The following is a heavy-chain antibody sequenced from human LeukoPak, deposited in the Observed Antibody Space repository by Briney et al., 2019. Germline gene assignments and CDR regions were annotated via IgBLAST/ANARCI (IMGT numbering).Heavy chain of an antibody. D-gene: IGHD5-12*01. CDR2: INQDGSVK. V-gene: IGHV3-7*01. J-gene: IGHJ3*01. CDR3: ARDPSGEPAFDL. Sequence: TGGSLRLSCGASGFRFSSYWMTWVRQAPGKGLEWVANINQDGSVKYYVDSVKGRFTISRDNAKNSLYLQMNSLRAEDTAVYYCARDPSGEPAFDLWGQGTMVTVSS. CDR1: GFRFSSYW.